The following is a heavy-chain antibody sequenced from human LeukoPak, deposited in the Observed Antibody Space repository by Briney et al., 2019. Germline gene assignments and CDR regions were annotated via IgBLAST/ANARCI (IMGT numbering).Heavy chain of an antibody. CDR1: GYSFTSYW. CDR2: IYPGDSDT. V-gene: IGHV5-51*01. CDR3: ARQGSTSCYST. D-gene: IGHD2-2*01. Sequence: GESLKIPCKGSGYSFTSYWNGWVRQMPGKGLEWMGIIYPGDSDTRYSPSFQGQVTISAHKSISTAYLQWSSLKASDTAMYYCARQGSTSCYSTWGQGTLVTVSS. J-gene: IGHJ5*02.